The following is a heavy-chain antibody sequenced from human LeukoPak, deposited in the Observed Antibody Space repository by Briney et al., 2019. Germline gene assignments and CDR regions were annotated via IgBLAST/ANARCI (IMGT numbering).Heavy chain of an antibody. D-gene: IGHD1-26*01. CDR1: GFTFSIYA. Sequence: GGSLRLSCAASGFTFSIYAMSWVRQAPGKGLEWVSALSGSGTKTYYADSVKGRFSISRDNSKNTLYLQMNSLRAEDTAVYYCAKHPDVGSYYYFQWWGQGTLVTVSS. CDR2: LSGSGTKT. CDR3: AKHPDVGSYYYFQW. V-gene: IGHV3-23*01. J-gene: IGHJ1*01.